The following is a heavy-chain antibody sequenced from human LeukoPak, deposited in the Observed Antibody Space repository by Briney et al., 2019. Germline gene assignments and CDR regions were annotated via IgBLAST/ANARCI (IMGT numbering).Heavy chain of an antibody. J-gene: IGHJ4*02. CDR3: ASYKTYYDSSGNPFDY. D-gene: IGHD3-22*01. Sequence: PSETLSLTCTVSGGSISSYYWSWIRQPAGKGLEWIGRIYTSGSTNYNPSLKSRVTMSVDTSKKQFSLNLSSVTAADTAVYYCASYKTYYDSSGNPFDYWGQGTLVTVSS. CDR2: IYTSGST. CDR1: GGSISSYY. V-gene: IGHV4-4*07.